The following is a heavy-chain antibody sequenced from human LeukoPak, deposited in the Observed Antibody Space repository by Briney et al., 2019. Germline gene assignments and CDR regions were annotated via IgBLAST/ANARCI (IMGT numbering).Heavy chain of an antibody. Sequence: GGSLRLSCAASGFTFSNAWMGWVRQAPGKGLEWVGRIKSKTDGGTTDYAAPVRGRFTISRDDSKNTLYLQMNSLKTEDTAVYYCTTDPEYYDYVWGSYKAPSDYWGQGTLVTVSS. CDR2: IKSKTDGGTT. CDR3: TTDPEYYDYVWGSYKAPSDY. D-gene: IGHD3-16*01. V-gene: IGHV3-15*01. CDR1: GFTFSNAW. J-gene: IGHJ4*02.